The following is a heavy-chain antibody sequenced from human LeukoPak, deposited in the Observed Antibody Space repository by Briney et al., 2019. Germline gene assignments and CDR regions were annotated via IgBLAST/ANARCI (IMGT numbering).Heavy chain of an antibody. CDR2: IYPNSGGT. D-gene: IGHD5-24*01. CDR3: ARVAVEMASWLDP. J-gene: IGHJ5*02. CDR1: VYTFIGYY. Sequence: ASVNVSCKTSVYTFIGYYMHWVRQAPGQGVELMGWIYPNSGGTNYAQKFQGRVTMTRDMSITTVYMELSRLTSDDTAVYYCARVAVEMASWLDPWGQGTLVTVSS. V-gene: IGHV1-2*02.